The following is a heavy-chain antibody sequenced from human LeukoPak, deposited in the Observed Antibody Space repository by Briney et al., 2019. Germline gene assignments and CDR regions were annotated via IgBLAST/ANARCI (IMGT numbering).Heavy chain of an antibody. CDR2: ISSSSIYI. CDR1: GFTFSSYS. D-gene: IGHD6-19*01. CDR3: ARGASVVAGSDNAFDI. J-gene: IGHJ3*02. Sequence: GGSLRLSCAASGFTFSSYSMNCVRQAPGKGLEWVSSISSSSIYIYYADSVKGRFTISRDNAKKSVHLQMNSLRAEDTAVYYCARGASVVAGSDNAFDIWGQGTMVTVSS. V-gene: IGHV3-21*01.